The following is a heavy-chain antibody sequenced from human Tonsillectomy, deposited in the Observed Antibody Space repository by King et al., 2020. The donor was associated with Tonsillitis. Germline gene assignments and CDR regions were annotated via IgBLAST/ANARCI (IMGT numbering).Heavy chain of an antibody. D-gene: IGHD1-26*01. CDR2: ISGSGGST. CDR1: GFTFSSYA. J-gene: IGHJ3*02. V-gene: IGHV3-23*04. Sequence: VQLVESGGGLVQPGGSLRLSCAASGFTFSSYAMSWVRQAPGKGLEWVSAISGSGGSTYYADSVKGRFTISRDNSKNTLYLQMNSLRAEDTAVYYCAKDHRVGAPTSIDGFDIWGQGTMVTVSS. CDR3: AKDHRVGAPTSIDGFDI.